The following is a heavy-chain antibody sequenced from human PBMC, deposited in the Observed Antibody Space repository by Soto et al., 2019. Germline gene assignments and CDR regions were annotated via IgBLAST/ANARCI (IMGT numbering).Heavy chain of an antibody. Sequence: QVQLVQSGAEVKKPGASVKVSCKASGYTFTSYYMHWVRQAPGQGLEWMGIINPSGGSTSYAQKFQGRVTMTRDTSTSTVYMELSSLRSEDTSVYYCARDHKGGRVRGNWYFDLWGRGTLVTVSS. CDR1: GYTFTSYY. D-gene: IGHD3-10*01. J-gene: IGHJ2*01. CDR3: ARDHKGGRVRGNWYFDL. V-gene: IGHV1-46*01. CDR2: INPSGGST.